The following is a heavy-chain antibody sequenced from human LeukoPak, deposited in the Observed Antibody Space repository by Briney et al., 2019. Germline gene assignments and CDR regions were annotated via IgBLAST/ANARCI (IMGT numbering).Heavy chain of an antibody. CDR2: IIPIFGTA. Sequence: GASVKVSCKVSGGTFSSYAISRVRQAPGQGLEWMGGIIPIFGTANYAQKFQGRVTITADESTSTAYMELSSLRSEDTAVYYCARGGDYGYYYGMDVWGQGTTVTVSS. CDR3: ARGGDYGYYYGMDV. J-gene: IGHJ6*02. D-gene: IGHD4-17*01. CDR1: GGTFSSYA. V-gene: IGHV1-69*13.